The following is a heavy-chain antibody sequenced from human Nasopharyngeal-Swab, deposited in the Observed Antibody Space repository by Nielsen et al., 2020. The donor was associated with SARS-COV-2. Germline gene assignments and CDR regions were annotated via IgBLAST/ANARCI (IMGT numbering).Heavy chain of an antibody. CDR2: ISSSGSHK. J-gene: IGHJ4*02. CDR3: ARVEEYYYGSGSLSDN. V-gene: IGHV3-21*01. Sequence: GGSPGLSCAASGFTLSRYSMNWVRQAPGEGVEWVSFISSSGSHKYYADSMKGRFTISRDNAKSSLYLQLSSLRAEDTAVYYCARVEEYYYGSGSLSDNWGQGTLVTVSS. D-gene: IGHD3-10*01. CDR1: GFTLSRYS.